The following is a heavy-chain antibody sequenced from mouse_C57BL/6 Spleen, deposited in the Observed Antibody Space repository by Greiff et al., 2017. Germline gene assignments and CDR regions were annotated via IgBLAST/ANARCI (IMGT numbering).Heavy chain of an antibody. Sequence: VQLQQPGAELVKPGASVKLSCKASGYTFTSYWMHWVKQRPGQGLEWIGMIHPNSGSTNYNEKFKSKATLTVDKSTSTAYMQLSSLTSEDSAVYYCARYLQLGRFACWGQGALVTVAA. CDR2: IHPNSGST. D-gene: IGHD4-1*02. J-gene: IGHJ3*01. CDR3: ARYLQLGRFAC. V-gene: IGHV1-64*01. CDR1: GYTFTSYW.